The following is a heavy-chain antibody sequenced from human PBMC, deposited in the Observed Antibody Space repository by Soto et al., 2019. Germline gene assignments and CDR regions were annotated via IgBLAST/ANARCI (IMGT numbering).Heavy chain of an antibody. CDR1: GGTFSSYT. Sequence: SVKVSCTASGGTFSSYTISWVRQAPGQGLEWMGRIIPILGIANYAQKFQGRVTITADKSTSTAYMELSSLRSEDTAVYYCARDEGAVAGNNAFDIWGQGTMVTVSS. CDR3: ARDEGAVAGNNAFDI. CDR2: IIPILGIA. V-gene: IGHV1-69*04. J-gene: IGHJ3*02. D-gene: IGHD6-19*01.